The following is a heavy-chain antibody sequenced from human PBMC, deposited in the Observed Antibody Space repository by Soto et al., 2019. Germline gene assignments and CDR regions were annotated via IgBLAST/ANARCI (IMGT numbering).Heavy chain of an antibody. J-gene: IGHJ4*02. D-gene: IGHD6-19*01. CDR3: ASSDDGWPTLEAY. CDR1: GVSISSVKC. Sequence: SETLSLTCAVSGVSISSVKCWSFVRQPPGRGLEWIGEVFHSGITHYNPSLRSRVTMSVDKSTNQFSLKLTSLTAADTAVYYCASSDDGWPTLEAYWGQGILVTVSS. CDR2: VFHSGIT. V-gene: IGHV4-4*02.